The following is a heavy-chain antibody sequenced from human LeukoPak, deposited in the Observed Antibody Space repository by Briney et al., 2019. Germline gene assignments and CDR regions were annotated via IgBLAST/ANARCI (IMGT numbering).Heavy chain of an antibody. CDR2: IIPIFGTA. V-gene: IGHV1-69*05. CDR3: ARSLTGYYDSSGPNFDY. J-gene: IGHJ4*02. Sequence: SVTVSFKASGGTFISYAISWVRQAPGQGLEWMGGIIPIFGTANYAQKLQGRVTMTTDTSTSTAYMELRSLRSDDTAVYYCARSLTGYYDSSGPNFDYWGQGTLVTVSS. D-gene: IGHD3-22*01. CDR1: GGTFISYA.